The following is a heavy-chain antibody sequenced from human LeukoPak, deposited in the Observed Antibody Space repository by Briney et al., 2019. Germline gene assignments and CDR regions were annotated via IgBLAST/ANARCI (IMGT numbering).Heavy chain of an antibody. D-gene: IGHD4-17*01. Sequence: GASVKVSCKASGYTFTGNYMHWVRQAPGQGLEWMGWINPYSGGTNYAQKFQGRVTMTRDTSITTAYMELSRLRSDDTAVYYCARVLSTIYGDYVAAFDIWGQGTMVTVSS. CDR1: GYTFTGNY. CDR2: INPYSGGT. V-gene: IGHV1-2*02. J-gene: IGHJ3*02. CDR3: ARVLSTIYGDYVAAFDI.